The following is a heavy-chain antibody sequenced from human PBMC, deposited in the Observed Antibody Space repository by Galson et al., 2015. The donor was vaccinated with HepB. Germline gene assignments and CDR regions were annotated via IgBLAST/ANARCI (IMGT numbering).Heavy chain of an antibody. J-gene: IGHJ2*01. CDR1: GFTFSSYT. CDR2: ISSTGTTM. Sequence: SLRLSCAASGFTFSSYTMNWVRQAPGKGLESVSYISSTGTTMYYADSAKGRFTISRDNAQNSLYLQMNSLRDEDTAVHYRARVYFGSGSSSAYWYFDLWGRGALVTVSS. D-gene: IGHD3-10*01. CDR3: ARVYFGSGSSSAYWYFDL. V-gene: IGHV3-48*02.